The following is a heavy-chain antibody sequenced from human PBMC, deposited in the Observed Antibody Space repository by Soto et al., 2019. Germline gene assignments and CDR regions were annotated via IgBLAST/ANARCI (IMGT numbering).Heavy chain of an antibody. D-gene: IGHD2-8*02. J-gene: IGHJ4*02. CDR2: FSLSGTT. CDR1: GASISGTSY. V-gene: IGHV4-4*07. CDR3: ARGMTPPGAPAWYYFDS. Sequence: TLSLTCTVSGASISGTSYWSWIRQPAGKGLEWIGRFSLSGTTNYNPSLRSRVTMSADVSKNQFSLRLTSVTAADTALYYCARGMTPPGAPAWYYFDSWGQGTLVTVSS.